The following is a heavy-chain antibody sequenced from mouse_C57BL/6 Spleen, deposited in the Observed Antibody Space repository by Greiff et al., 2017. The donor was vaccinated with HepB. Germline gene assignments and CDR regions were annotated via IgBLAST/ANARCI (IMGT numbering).Heavy chain of an antibody. CDR1: GYTFTSYW. V-gene: IGHV1-55*01. J-gene: IGHJ4*01. CDR3: ARRVGYYYAMDY. D-gene: IGHD1-1*02. Sequence: VKLQQPGAELVKPGASVKMSCKASGYTFTSYWITWVKQRPGQGLEWIGDIYPGSGSTNYNEKFKSKATLTVDTSSSTAYMQLSSLTSEDSAVYYCARRVGYYYAMDYWGQGTSVTVSS. CDR2: IYPGSGST.